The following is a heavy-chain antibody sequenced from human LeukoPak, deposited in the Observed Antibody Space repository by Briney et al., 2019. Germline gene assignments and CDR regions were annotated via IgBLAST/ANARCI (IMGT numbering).Heavy chain of an antibody. CDR2: IKSKTDGGTT. Sequence: GGSLRLSCAASGFTFSNAWMSWVRQAPGKGLEWVGRIKSKTDGGTTDYAAPVKGRFTISRDDSKNTLYLQMNSLKTEDTAVYYYTTDLTMGGRGHAFDIWGQGTMVTVSS. V-gene: IGHV3-15*01. CDR1: GFTFSNAW. CDR3: TTDLTMGGRGHAFDI. D-gene: IGHD1-14*01. J-gene: IGHJ3*02.